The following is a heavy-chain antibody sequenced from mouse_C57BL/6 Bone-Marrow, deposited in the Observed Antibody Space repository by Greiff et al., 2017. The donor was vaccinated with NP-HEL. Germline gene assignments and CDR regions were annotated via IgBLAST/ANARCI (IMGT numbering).Heavy chain of an antibody. D-gene: IGHD1-1*01. J-gene: IGHJ2*01. V-gene: IGHV5-16*01. CDR2: INYDGSST. CDR3: AREIYYGSSYFDY. CDR1: GFTFSDYY. Sequence: EVQLVESEGGLVQPGRSMKLSCTASGFTFSDYYMAWVRQVPEKGLEWVANINYDGSSTYYLDSLKSRFIISRDNAKNILYLQMSSLKSEDTATYYCAREIYYGSSYFDYWGQGTTLTVSS.